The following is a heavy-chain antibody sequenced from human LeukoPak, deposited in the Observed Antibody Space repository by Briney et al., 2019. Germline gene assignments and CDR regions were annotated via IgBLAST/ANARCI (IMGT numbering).Heavy chain of an antibody. J-gene: IGHJ4*02. Sequence: PGGSLRLSCAASGFTVSSNYMIWVRQAPGKGLEWVSGISWNSGSIGYADSVKGRFTISRDNAKNSLYLQMNSLRAEDMALYYCAKGGSAAVAGTGFDYWGQGTLVTVSS. CDR2: ISWNSGSI. V-gene: IGHV3-9*03. D-gene: IGHD6-19*01. CDR3: AKGGSAAVAGTGFDY. CDR1: GFTVSSNY.